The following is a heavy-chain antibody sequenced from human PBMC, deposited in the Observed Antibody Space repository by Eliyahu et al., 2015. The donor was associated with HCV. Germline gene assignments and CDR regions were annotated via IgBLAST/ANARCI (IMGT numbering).Heavy chain of an antibody. CDR3: ATTVSWSAFYTYYHFGMDV. V-gene: IGHV3-48*01. CDR2: ISNSSGSI. D-gene: IGHD3-3*01. J-gene: IGHJ6*02. Sequence: VQLVESGGNLVQPGGSLXLSCAASGFXFSSXXMNWVRQAPGKGLEWISYISNSSGSIYYADSVKGRFTISRDNAKNSLYLQLSSLRAEDTAVYYCATTVSWSAFYTYYHFGMDVWGQGTTVTVSS. CDR1: GFXFSSXX.